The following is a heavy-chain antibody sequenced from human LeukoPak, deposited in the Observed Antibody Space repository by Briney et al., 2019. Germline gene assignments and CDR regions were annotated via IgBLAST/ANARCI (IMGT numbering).Heavy chain of an antibody. CDR2: IYHSGST. Sequence: SETLSLTCAVSGGSISSSNWWSWVRQPPGKGLEWIGEIYHSGSTNYIPSLKSRVTISVDKSKNQFSLKLSSVTAADTAVYYCARAGKWEPGGAFDIWGQGTMVTVSS. J-gene: IGHJ3*02. D-gene: IGHD1-26*01. CDR1: GGSISSSNW. CDR3: ARAGKWEPGGAFDI. V-gene: IGHV4-4*02.